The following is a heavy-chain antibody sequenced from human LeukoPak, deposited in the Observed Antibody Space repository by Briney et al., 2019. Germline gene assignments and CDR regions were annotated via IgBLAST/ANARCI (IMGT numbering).Heavy chain of an antibody. CDR3: ARGPPYYYDSSGYYY. D-gene: IGHD3-22*01. Sequence: GASVKVSCKASGYTFTSYDINWVRQATGQGLEWMGWMNPNSGNTGYTQKFQGRVTMTRNTSISAAYMELSSLRSEDTAVYYCARGPPYYYDSSGYYYWGQGTLVTVSS. CDR2: MNPNSGNT. J-gene: IGHJ4*02. CDR1: GYTFTSYD. V-gene: IGHV1-8*01.